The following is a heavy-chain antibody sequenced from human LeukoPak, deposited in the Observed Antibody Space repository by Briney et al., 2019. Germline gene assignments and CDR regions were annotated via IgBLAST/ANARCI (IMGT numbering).Heavy chain of an antibody. J-gene: IGHJ5*02. D-gene: IGHD2/OR15-2a*01. V-gene: IGHV3-48*01. CDR3: ARGKTSQNIVTRKTYNWFDP. CDR1: GFTFSSYS. CDR2: ISSTSITI. Sequence: GGSLRLSCAASGFTFSSYSMNWVRQAPGKGLEWVSYISSTSITIYYADSVKGGFTISRDNAKNSLNLQMKSLRAEDTAVYYCARGKTSQNIVTRKTYNWFDPWGQGTLVTVSS.